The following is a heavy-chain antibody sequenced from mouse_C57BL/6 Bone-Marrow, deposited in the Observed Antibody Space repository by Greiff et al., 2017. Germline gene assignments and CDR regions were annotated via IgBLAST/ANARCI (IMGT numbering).Heavy chain of an antibody. V-gene: IGHV5-9-1*02. D-gene: IGHD1-1*01. CDR2: ISSGGDYI. J-gene: IGHJ4*01. CDR3: TRGPFYGSEDYYAMDY. CDR1: GFTFSSYA. Sequence: EVQRVESGEGLVKPGGSLKLSCAASGFTFSSYAMSWVRQTPEKRLEWVAYISSGGDYIYYADTVKGRFTISRDNARNTLYLQMSSLKSEDTAMYYCTRGPFYGSEDYYAMDYWGQGTSVTVSS.